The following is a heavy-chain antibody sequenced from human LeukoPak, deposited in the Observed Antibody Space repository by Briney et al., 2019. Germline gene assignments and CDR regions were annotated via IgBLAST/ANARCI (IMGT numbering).Heavy chain of an antibody. Sequence: SETLSLTCTVSGGSISSSSYYWSWIRQPPGKGLEWIGYIYYSGSTNYNPSLKSRVTISVDTSKNQFSLKLSSVTAADTAVYYCARVLYGSSGYRPDYWGQGTLVTVSS. CDR3: ARVLYGSSGYRPDY. CDR2: IYYSGST. CDR1: GGSISSSSYY. V-gene: IGHV4-61*01. D-gene: IGHD3-22*01. J-gene: IGHJ4*02.